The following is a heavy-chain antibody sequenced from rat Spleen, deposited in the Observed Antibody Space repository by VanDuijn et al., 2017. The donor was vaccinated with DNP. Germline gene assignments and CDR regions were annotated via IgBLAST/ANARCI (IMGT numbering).Heavy chain of an antibody. Sequence: EVQLVESGGGLVQPGRSLKLSCAASGFTFSAYYMAWVRQAPKKGLEWVANILYDGSRTYYRDSVKGRFTASRDNAKSTLYLHMDSLRSEDTATYYCATATEAPFAYWGQGTLVTVSS. V-gene: IGHV5S10*01. CDR3: ATATEAPFAY. D-gene: IGHD1-11*01. CDR1: GFTFSAYY. J-gene: IGHJ3*01. CDR2: ILYDGSRT.